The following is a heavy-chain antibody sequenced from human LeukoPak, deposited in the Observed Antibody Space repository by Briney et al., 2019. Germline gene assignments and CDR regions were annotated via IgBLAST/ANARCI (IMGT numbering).Heavy chain of an antibody. V-gene: IGHV1-2*02. CDR1: GYTFTDYY. J-gene: IGHJ5*02. D-gene: IGHD2-15*01. CDR3: ARPSCSASTCYYLFGP. Sequence: ASVKVSCKASGYTFTDYYIHWVRQAPGQGLEWMGWINPNSGDTNYAQKLRGRVTMTRDTSITTAYMELGSLRSDDTAVYYCARPSCSASTCYYLFGPWGQGTLVTVSS. CDR2: INPNSGDT.